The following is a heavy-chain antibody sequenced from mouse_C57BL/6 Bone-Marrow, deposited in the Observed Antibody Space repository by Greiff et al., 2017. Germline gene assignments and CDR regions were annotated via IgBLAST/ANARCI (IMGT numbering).Heavy chain of an antibody. D-gene: IGHD2-5*01. CDR1: GYAFSSSW. Sequence: VQVVESGPELVKPGASVKISCKASGYAFSSSWMNWVKQRPGKGLEWIGRIYPGDGDTNYNGKFKGKATLTADKSSSTAYMQLSSLTSEDSAVYFCARIGSYSNPRAMDYWGQGTSVTVSS. V-gene: IGHV1-82*01. CDR2: IYPGDGDT. J-gene: IGHJ4*01. CDR3: ARIGSYSNPRAMDY.